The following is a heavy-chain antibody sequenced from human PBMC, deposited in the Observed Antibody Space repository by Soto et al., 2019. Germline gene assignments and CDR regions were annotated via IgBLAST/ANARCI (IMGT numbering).Heavy chain of an antibody. D-gene: IGHD4-17*01. CDR2: IYYSGST. CDR3: ARHLNPRHSKAPTVTHGYFDY. J-gene: IGHJ4*02. Sequence: SETLSLTCTVSGGSISSSSYYWGWIRQPPGKGLEWIGSIYYSGSTYYNPSLKSRVTISVDTSKNQFSLKLSSVTAADTAVYYCARHLNPRHSKAPTVTHGYFDYWGQGTLVTVSS. CDR1: GGSISSSSYY. V-gene: IGHV4-39*01.